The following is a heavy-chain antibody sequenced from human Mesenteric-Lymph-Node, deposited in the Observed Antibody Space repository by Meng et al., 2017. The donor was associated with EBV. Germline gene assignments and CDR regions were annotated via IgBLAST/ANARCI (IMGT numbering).Heavy chain of an antibody. J-gene: IGHJ4*02. D-gene: IGHD1-26*01. CDR3: AREGGDSGSYGDY. CDR1: GGSFRGYY. V-gene: IGHV4-34*01. Sequence: QVHPPQWVAGLFKPSETLPLTCAGYGGSFRGYYWSWIRQPPGKGLEWIGEINHSGSTNYNPSLKSRVTISVDTSKNQFSLKLSSVTAADTAVYYCAREGGDSGSYGDYWGQGTLVTASS. CDR2: INHSGST.